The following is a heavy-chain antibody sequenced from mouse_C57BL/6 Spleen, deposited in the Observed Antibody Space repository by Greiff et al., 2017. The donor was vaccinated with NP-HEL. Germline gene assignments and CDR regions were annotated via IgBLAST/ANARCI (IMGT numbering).Heavy chain of an antibody. CDR2: ISNKANGYTT. J-gene: IGHJ2*01. D-gene: IGHD3-2*02. Sequence: EVQLVESGGGLVQPGGSLSLSCAASGFTFTDYYMSWVRQPPGKALEWLGFISNKANGYTTEYSASVKGRFTISRDNSLSILYLQMNVLRAEDRATYYCAKYQAPLYFDYWGQGTTLTVSS. CDR3: AKYQAPLYFDY. CDR1: GFTFTDYY. V-gene: IGHV7-3*01.